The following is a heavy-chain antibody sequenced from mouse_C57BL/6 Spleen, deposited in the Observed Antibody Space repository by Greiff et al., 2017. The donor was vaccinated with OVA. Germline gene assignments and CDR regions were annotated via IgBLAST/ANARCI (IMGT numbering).Heavy chain of an antibody. J-gene: IGHJ2*01. CDR2: IDPSDSET. D-gene: IGHD1-1*01. V-gene: IGHV1-52*01. CDR1: GYTFTSYW. CDR3: AREGYGSSSYFDY. Sequence: VQLQQPGAELVRPGSSVKLSCKASGYTFTSYWMHWVKQRPIQGLEWIGNIDPSDSETHYNQKFKDKATLTEDKSSSTAYMQLSSLTSEDSAVYYCAREGYGSSSYFDYWGQGTTLTVSS.